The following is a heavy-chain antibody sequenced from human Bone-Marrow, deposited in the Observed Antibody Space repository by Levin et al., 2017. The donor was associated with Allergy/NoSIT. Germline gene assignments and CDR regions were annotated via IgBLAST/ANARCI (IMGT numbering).Heavy chain of an antibody. CDR1: GGSISSYY. J-gene: IGHJ2*01. CDR3: ARDSWYFDR. V-gene: IGHV4-59*01. Sequence: AGGSLRLSCTVSGGSISSYYWSWIRQPPGKGLEWIGYIYYSGSTNYNPSLKSRVTISVDTSKNQFSLKLSSVTAADTAVYYCARDSWYFDRWGRGTLVTVSS. CDR2: IYYSGST.